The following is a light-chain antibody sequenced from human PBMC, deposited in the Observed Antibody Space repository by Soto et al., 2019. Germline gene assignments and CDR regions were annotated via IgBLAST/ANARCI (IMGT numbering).Light chain of an antibody. CDR3: QSYDSSLSVV. CDR1: SSNIGAGYD. V-gene: IGLV1-40*01. J-gene: IGLJ2*01. Sequence: QAVVTQPPSVSRAPGQRVTISCTGSSSNIGAGYDVHWYQQLPGTAPKLLIYGNSNRPSGVPDRFSGSKSGTSASLAITKLQAEDEADYYCQSYDSSLSVVFGGGTKLTVL. CDR2: GNS.